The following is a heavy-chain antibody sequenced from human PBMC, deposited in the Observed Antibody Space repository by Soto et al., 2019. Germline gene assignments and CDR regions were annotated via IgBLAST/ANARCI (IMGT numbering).Heavy chain of an antibody. CDR3: ARGERLQSVGWFDP. D-gene: IGHD4-4*01. V-gene: IGHV4-30-2*01. CDR1: GGSISSGGYS. CDR2: IYHSGST. Sequence: PSETLSLTCAVSGGSISSGGYSWSWIRQPPGKGLEWIGYIYHSGSTYYNPSLKSRVTISVDRSKNQFSLKLSSVTAADTAVYYCARGERLQSVGWFDPWGQGTLVTV. J-gene: IGHJ5*02.